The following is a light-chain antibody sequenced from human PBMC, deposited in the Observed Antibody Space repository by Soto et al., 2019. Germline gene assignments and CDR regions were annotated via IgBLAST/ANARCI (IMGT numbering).Light chain of an antibody. J-gene: IGLJ2*01. V-gene: IGLV2-14*03. Sequence: QSALTQPASVSGSPGQSITISCTGTSSDVGSYKYVSWYQQQPGKVPKLVIYDVSNRSSGVPNRFSGSKSGNTASLTISGLQADDEADYYCNSYIGNLQLEFGGRTKLTV. CDR2: DVS. CDR1: SSDVGSYKY. CDR3: NSYIGNLQLE.